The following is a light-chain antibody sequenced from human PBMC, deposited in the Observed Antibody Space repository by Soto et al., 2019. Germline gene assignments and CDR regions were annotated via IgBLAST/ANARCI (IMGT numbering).Light chain of an antibody. Sequence: EIVMTQSPATLSVSPGERATLSCRASQSVSSNLAWYQQKPGQAPRLLIYGASTRATGIPARCSGSGSGTEFTLTISRLQSEDFAVYYCQQYNNWPKTFGQGTKVEIK. J-gene: IGKJ1*01. V-gene: IGKV3-15*01. CDR1: QSVSSN. CDR3: QQYNNWPKT. CDR2: GAS.